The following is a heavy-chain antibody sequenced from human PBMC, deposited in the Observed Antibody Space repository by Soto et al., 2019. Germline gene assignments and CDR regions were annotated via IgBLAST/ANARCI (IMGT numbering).Heavy chain of an antibody. CDR3: AKEDRYSYGFDWFDP. Sequence: EVQMLESGGGLVQPGGYLRLSCAASGFTFSSYAMSWVRQAPGKGLEWVSVISGRGDITYYADSVKGRFTISRDNSKNTLNGQMNSLRAEDTAVYDCAKEDRYSYGFDWFDPWGQGTLVTVSS. J-gene: IGHJ5*02. V-gene: IGHV3-23*01. CDR2: ISGRGDIT. D-gene: IGHD5-18*01. CDR1: GFTFSSYA.